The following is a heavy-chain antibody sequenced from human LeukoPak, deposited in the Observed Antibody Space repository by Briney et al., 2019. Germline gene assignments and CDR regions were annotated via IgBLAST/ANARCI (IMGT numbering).Heavy chain of an antibody. CDR3: TGHYGMNV. CDR2: IIQDGSEK. CDR1: GFTFSSSW. V-gene: IGHV3-7*01. Sequence: GGSLRLSCAASGFTFSSSWMTWVRQAPGKGLEWVANIIQDGSEKYYVDSVRGRLTISRDNARNSLYLQMHSLRAEDTAVFYCTGHYGMNVWGQGTTVTVSS. J-gene: IGHJ6*02.